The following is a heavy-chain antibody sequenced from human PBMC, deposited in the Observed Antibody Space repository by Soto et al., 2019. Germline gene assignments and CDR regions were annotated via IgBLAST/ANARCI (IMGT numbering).Heavy chain of an antibody. CDR3: AKGLNGYLHYFDH. J-gene: IGHJ4*02. D-gene: IGHD5-18*01. CDR2: INAGNGNT. V-gene: IGHV1-3*01. CDR1: GYTFTSYA. Sequence: ASVKVSCKASGYTFTSYAMHWVRQAPGQRLEWMGWINAGNGNTKYSQKFQGRVTITRDTSASTAYMELSSLRSEDTAVYYCAKGLNGYLHYFDHGGQGTLVTVSS.